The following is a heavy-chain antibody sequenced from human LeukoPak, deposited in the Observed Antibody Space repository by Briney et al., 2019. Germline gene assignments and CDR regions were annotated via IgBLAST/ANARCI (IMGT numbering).Heavy chain of an antibody. J-gene: IGHJ4*02. CDR3: ARVYCSSTSCYWDY. Sequence: ASVNVSCTASGYTLTVYYMHCVRQTPGQGVEWMGWINPNSGSINYAQKFQGRVTMTRDTSISTAYMELSRLRSDDTAVYYCARVYCSSTSCYWDYWGQGTLVTVSS. V-gene: IGHV1-2*02. D-gene: IGHD2-2*01. CDR2: INPNSGSI. CDR1: GYTLTVYY.